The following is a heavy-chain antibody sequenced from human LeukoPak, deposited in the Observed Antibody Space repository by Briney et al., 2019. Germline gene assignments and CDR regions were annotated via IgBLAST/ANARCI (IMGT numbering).Heavy chain of an antibody. CDR3: AKDWVTMVRGVIDFDY. Sequence: GGSLRLSCAASGFTFSSYAMSWVRQARGKGLEWVSAISGRGGSKYYADCEKGGFTISRDNSKNTLYLQMNSLRAEDTAVYYCAKDWVTMVRGVIDFDYWGQGTLVTVSS. J-gene: IGHJ4*02. CDR2: ISGRGGSK. CDR1: GFTFSSYA. D-gene: IGHD3-10*01. V-gene: IGHV3-23*01.